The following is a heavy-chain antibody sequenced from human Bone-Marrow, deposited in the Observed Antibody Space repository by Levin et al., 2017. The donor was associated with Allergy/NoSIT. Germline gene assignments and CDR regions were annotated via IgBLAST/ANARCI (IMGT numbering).Heavy chain of an antibody. V-gene: IGHV3-30*18. CDR2: ISYDGDNK. CDR3: GKDNRFYDVLTSSYRPGAFDM. Sequence: GESLKISCAASGFTFDSYGIHWVRQAPGKGLEWVAVISYDGDNKYYSDSAKGRFTISRDNSKNTAYLQMNGLRTEDTALYFCGKDNRFYDVLTSSYRPGAFDMWGQGTMVTVSS. CDR1: GFTFDSYG. D-gene: IGHD3-9*01. J-gene: IGHJ3*02.